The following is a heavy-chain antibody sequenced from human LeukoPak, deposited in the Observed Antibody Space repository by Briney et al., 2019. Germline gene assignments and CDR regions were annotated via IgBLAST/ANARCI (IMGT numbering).Heavy chain of an antibody. J-gene: IGHJ4*02. CDR3: ARAFEYYYFDY. V-gene: IGHV4-39*01. D-gene: IGHD2/OR15-2a*01. CDR2: IFYRGRT. Sequence: SETLSLTCTVSGGTISSSNYYWGWIRQSPGKGLEWIGNIFYRGRTYYKSSLKSRVTISVNTSKNQFSLKLSSVTAADTAVYYCARAFEYYYFDYWGQGTLDTVSS. CDR1: GGTISSSNYY.